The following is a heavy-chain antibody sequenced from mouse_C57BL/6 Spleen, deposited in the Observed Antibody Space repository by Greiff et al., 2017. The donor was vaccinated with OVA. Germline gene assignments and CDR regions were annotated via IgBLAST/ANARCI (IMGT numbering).Heavy chain of an antibody. V-gene: IGHV2-4*01. CDR3: AKGPYYYGSSYAMDY. D-gene: IGHD1-1*01. CDR1: GFSLTSYG. J-gene: IGHJ4*01. Sequence: QVQLKQSGPGLVQPSQSLSITCTVSGFSLTSYGVHWVRQPPGQGLEWLGVIWSGGSTDYNAAFISRLSISKDNSKSQVFFKMNSLQADDTAIYYCAKGPYYYGSSYAMDYWGQGTSVTVSS. CDR2: IWSGGST.